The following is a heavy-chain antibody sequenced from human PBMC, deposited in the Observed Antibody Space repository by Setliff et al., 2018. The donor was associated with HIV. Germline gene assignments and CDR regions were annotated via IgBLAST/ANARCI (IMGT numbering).Heavy chain of an antibody. CDR3: ARDYVWGRRAFDI. V-gene: IGHV3-7*01. J-gene: IGHJ3*02. D-gene: IGHD3-16*01. CDR1: GFTFSNYW. Sequence: PGESLKISCAASGFTFSNYWMSWVRQTPGKGLEWVANIKPDGSEKYYVDSVKGRFTISRDNAENSLYLQMNSLSAEDTAVYYCARDYVWGRRAFDIWGPGTMVTVSS. CDR2: IKPDGSEK.